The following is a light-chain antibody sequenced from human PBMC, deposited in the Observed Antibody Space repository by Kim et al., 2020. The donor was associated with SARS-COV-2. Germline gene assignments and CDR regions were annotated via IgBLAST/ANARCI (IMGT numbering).Light chain of an antibody. J-gene: IGLJ2*01. CDR3: SSYTTTSTSV. CDR2: DVT. Sequence: QSVLTQPASVSGSPGQSITISCTGTTSDVGAYNYVSWYQQHPGKAPKLMIYDVTKRPSGVSNRFSGSKSGNTASLTISGLQAEDEADYYCSSYTTTSTSVFGGGTRLTVL. CDR1: TSDVGAYNY. V-gene: IGLV2-14*01.